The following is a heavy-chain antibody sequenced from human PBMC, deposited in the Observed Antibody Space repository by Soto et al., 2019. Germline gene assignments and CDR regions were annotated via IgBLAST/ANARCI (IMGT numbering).Heavy chain of an antibody. Sequence: GGSLRLSFAASGFTFSICAMSWVLQAPGKGLDWLSGIGSSGDDTEYTDYVKGRLNISRDNSKNKLYMKMNSLRAQDTALYYCAKESYNRRTDFDYWGQGTLVT. J-gene: IGHJ4*02. V-gene: IGHV3-23*01. CDR1: GFTFSICA. CDR3: AKESYNRRTDFDY. D-gene: IGHD3-10*01. CDR2: IGSSGDDT.